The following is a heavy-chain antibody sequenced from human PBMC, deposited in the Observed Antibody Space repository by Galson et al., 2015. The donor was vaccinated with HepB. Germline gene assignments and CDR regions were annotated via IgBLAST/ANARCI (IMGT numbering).Heavy chain of an antibody. Sequence: SLRLSCAASEFSFSTYHMNWVRQAPGKGLEWVSYIDSTSCYTYYADSVKGRFTISRDNAKNTLYLQMNSLRAEDTAVFYCARSSGSNYFYGMDVWGQGTTVTVSS. D-gene: IGHD5-12*01. V-gene: IGHV3-21*06. CDR3: ARSSGSNYFYGMDV. J-gene: IGHJ6*02. CDR2: IDSTSCYT. CDR1: EFSFSTYH.